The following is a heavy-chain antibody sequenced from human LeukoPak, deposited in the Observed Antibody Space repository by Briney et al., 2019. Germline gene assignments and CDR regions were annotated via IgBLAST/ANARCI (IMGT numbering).Heavy chain of an antibody. CDR2: ISAYNGNT. V-gene: IGHV1-18*01. D-gene: IGHD3-10*01. J-gene: IGHJ5*02. CDR1: GYTFTSYV. Sequence: ASVKVSCKASGYTFTSYVISWVRQAPGQGLEWMGWISAYNGNTNYAQKLQGRVTMTTDTSTSTAYMELRSLRSDDTAVYYCARDMRYGSGSPHWFDPWGQGTLVTVSS. CDR3: ARDMRYGSGSPHWFDP.